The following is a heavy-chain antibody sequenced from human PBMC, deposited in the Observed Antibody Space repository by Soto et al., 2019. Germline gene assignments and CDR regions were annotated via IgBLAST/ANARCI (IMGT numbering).Heavy chain of an antibody. V-gene: IGHV3-74*01. CDR3: ARDDRDYVWGSFRYFDS. J-gene: IGHJ4*02. CDR1: GFTFSSYW. CDR2: INSDGSST. Sequence: LRLSCAASGFTFSSYWMQWVRQAPGKGLVWVSRINSDGSSTTYAESVKGRFSVSRDNAKNTLYLQMDSLKTEDTAVYFCARDDRDYVWGSFRYFDSWGQGTQVTVSS. D-gene: IGHD3-16*01.